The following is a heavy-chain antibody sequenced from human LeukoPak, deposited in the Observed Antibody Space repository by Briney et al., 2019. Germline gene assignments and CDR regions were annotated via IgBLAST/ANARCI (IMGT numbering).Heavy chain of an antibody. D-gene: IGHD4/OR15-4a*01. V-gene: IGHV3-21*01. CDR1: GFTVSSNY. Sequence: PGGSLRLSCAASGFTVSSNYMSWVRQAPGKGLEWVSSISTSSSYIYYADSVRGRFTISRDNAKNALYLQMNSLRAEDTAVYSCARGADGASSNSRGWFDPWGQGTLVTVSS. CDR3: ARGADGASSNSRGWFDP. J-gene: IGHJ5*02. CDR2: ISTSSSYI.